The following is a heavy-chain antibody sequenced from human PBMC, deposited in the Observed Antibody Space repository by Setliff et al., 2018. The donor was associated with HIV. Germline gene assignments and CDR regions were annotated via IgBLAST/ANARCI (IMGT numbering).Heavy chain of an antibody. CDR1: GDSISSGNYY. CDR3: TRDTGYILSGYRPNWYFDL. J-gene: IGHJ2*01. V-gene: IGHV4-61*02. CDR2: IYSTGST. D-gene: IGHD3-9*01. Sequence: KASETLSLTCTFSGDSISSGNYYWSWIRQPAGKGLEWIGRIYSTGSTNYNPSLKSRVTISSDTSTNLFSLKLTTVTAADAAVYSCTRDTGYILSGYRPNWYFDLWGRGTLVTVSS.